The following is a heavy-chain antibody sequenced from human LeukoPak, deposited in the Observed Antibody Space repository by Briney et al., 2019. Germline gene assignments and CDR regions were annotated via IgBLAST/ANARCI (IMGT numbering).Heavy chain of an antibody. D-gene: IGHD2-2*01. Sequence: ASVKVSCKASGYTFTSYAMNWVRQAPGQGLEWMGWINTNTGNPTYAQGFTGRFVFSLDTSVSTAYLQISSLKAEDTAVYYCARDWGMVEVPAAILLADNWFDPWGQGTLVTVSS. CDR2: INTNTGNP. CDR1: GYTFTSYA. V-gene: IGHV7-4-1*02. J-gene: IGHJ5*02. CDR3: ARDWGMVEVPAAILLADNWFDP.